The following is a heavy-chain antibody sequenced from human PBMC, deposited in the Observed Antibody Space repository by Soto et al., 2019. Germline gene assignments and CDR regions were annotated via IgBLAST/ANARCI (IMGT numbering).Heavy chain of an antibody. J-gene: IGHJ3*02. CDR1: GYTFTSYG. CDR2: ISAYNGNT. D-gene: IGHD3-22*01. Sequence: ASVKFSCYAYGYTFTSYGIRWVRQAPGHGIEWMGWISAYNGNTNYAQKLQGRVTMTTDTSTSTAYMELRSLRSDDTAVYYCARDRDGYYYDSSGYDAFDIWGQGTMVTVSS. V-gene: IGHV1-18*04. CDR3: ARDRDGYYYDSSGYDAFDI.